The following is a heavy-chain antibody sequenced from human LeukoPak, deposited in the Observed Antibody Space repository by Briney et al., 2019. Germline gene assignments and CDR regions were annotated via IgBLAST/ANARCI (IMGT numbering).Heavy chain of an antibody. CDR1: GFTFSSYS. V-gene: IGHV3-21*01. Sequence: KTGGSLRLSCAASGFTFSSYSMNWVRQAPGKGLEWVSSISSSSSYIYYADSVKGRFTISRDNAKNSLYLQMNSLRAEDTAVYYCARDPGGDLDYWGQGTLVTVSS. CDR3: ARDPGGDLDY. CDR2: ISSSSSYI. J-gene: IGHJ4*02. D-gene: IGHD3-16*01.